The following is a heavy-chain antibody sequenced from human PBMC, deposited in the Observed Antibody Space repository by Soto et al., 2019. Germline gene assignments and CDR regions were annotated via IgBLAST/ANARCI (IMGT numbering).Heavy chain of an antibody. CDR3: AKDRGWTWSGKDY. J-gene: IGHJ4*02. D-gene: IGHD3-3*01. CDR1: GFTFSSYG. Sequence: VQLVESGGGLVQPGGSLRLSCAASGFTFSSYGMHWVRQAPGKGLEWVAVISYDGSNKYYADSVKGRFTISRDNSKNTLYLQMNSLRAEDTAVYYCAKDRGWTWSGKDYWGQGTLVTVSS. CDR2: ISYDGSNK. V-gene: IGHV3-30*18.